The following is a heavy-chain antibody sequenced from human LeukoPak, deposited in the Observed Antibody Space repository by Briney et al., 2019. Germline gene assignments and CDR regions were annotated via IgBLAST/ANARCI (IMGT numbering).Heavy chain of an antibody. CDR3: ARDVWTGVAVSDY. CDR1: GYTFSSYW. V-gene: IGHV3-7*01. CDR2: IKEDGSIQ. J-gene: IGHJ4*02. D-gene: IGHD6-19*01. Sequence: GGSLRLSCVASGYTFSSYWMTWVRQAPGKGLEWLANIKEDGSIQYYLDSVRGRFTISRDNAKTSVYLQLNSLRADDTAVYYCARDVWTGVAVSDYWGQGTLVTVSS.